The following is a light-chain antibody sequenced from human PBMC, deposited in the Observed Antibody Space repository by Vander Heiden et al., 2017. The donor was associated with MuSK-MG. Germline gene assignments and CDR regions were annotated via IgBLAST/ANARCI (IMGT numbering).Light chain of an antibody. V-gene: IGKV3-20*01. CDR1: QSVSSSY. J-gene: IGKJ2*01. CDR2: GAS. Sequence: DTVLTQSPGTLALATGERATLSCRASQSVSSSYLAWYQQKPGQAPRLLIYGASSSVTGIPDRFSGSRSGTDFTLTIRRLEPEDFAVYYCQQYGSSSYTFGQWTKLEIK. CDR3: QQYGSSSYT.